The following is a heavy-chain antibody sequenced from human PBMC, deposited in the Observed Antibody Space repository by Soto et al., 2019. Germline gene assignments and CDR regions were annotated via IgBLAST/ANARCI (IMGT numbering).Heavy chain of an antibody. D-gene: IGHD3-22*01. CDR2: MKPNSGNT. J-gene: IGHJ5*02. CDR3: ARMAYDSDNTGNWFDP. CDR1: GYTFTNYD. Sequence: QVQLVQSGAEVKKPGASVKVSCKTSGYTFTNYDINWVRQATGQGLEWMGWMKPNSGNTGYAQNFQGRVTMTRDTSISTAYTELSSLRSEDTAVYYCARMAYDSDNTGNWFDPWGQGTLVTVSS. V-gene: IGHV1-8*01.